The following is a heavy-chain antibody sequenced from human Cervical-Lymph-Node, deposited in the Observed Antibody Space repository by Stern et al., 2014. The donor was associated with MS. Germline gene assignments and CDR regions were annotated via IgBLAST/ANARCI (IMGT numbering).Heavy chain of an antibody. Sequence: VQLLESGGGVVHPGRSLRLSCVGSGFIFSNHGMHWVRQAPCKGLQWVAVISFDGSKTFYADSVKGRFILSRDNSKNTLYLQMNSLRSEDTAIYYCAKNVDYAFDVWGQGTMVTVSP. CDR1: GFIFSNHG. D-gene: IGHD3/OR15-3a*01. CDR2: ISFDGSKT. J-gene: IGHJ3*01. CDR3: AKNVDYAFDV. V-gene: IGHV3-30*18.